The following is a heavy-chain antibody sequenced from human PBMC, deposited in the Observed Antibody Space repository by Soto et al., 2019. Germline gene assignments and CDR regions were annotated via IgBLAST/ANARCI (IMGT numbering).Heavy chain of an antibody. V-gene: IGHV3-30*02. J-gene: IGHJ4*02. Sequence: PGGSLRLSYAASGFTFSSYGMHWVRQTPGKGLEWVSFISYDSSNKYYADSVKGRFTISRDNSKNTLYLQMNSLRAEDTAVYYCARDSYRCSSTSCYTGSSSLGYWGQGTLVTVFS. CDR2: ISYDSSNK. D-gene: IGHD2-2*02. CDR1: GFTFSSYG. CDR3: ARDSYRCSSTSCYTGSSSLGY.